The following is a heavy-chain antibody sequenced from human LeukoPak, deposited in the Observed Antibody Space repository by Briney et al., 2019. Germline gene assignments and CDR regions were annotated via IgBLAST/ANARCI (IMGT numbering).Heavy chain of an antibody. CDR1: GFTFSNYW. CDR2: INSDGSST. D-gene: IGHD1-26*01. Sequence: GGSLRLSCAASGFTFSNYWMHWVRQTPGKGLVWVSRINSDGSSTSYADSVKGRFTISRDNSKNTLYLQMNSLRAEDTAVYYCAKGGSYFAYWGQGTLVTVSS. CDR3: AKGGSYFAY. J-gene: IGHJ4*02. V-gene: IGHV3-74*01.